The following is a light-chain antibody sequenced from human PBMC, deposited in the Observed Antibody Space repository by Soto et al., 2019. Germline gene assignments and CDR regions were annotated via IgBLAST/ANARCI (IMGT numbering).Light chain of an antibody. V-gene: IGLV2-8*01. CDR3: SSHAGSKRV. CDR2: EVN. J-gene: IGLJ1*01. Sequence: QCALTQPASASGSPGQSVTISCTGTSSDVGGYNYVSWYQQHPGKAPKLMIYEVNKRPSGVPDRFSGSKSGNTASLTVSGLQAEDEGDYYCSSHAGSKRVFGTGTKVTVL. CDR1: SSDVGGYNY.